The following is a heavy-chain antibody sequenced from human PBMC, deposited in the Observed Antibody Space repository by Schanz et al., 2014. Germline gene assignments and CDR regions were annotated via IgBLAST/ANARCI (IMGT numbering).Heavy chain of an antibody. J-gene: IGHJ6*02. D-gene: IGHD3-16*01. Sequence: EVQLVESGGGLVQPGRSLSLSCAASGFTFDDYAMHWVRQAPGKGLEWVSGISWNSGSIGYADSVKGRFTISRDDAKNSLYLQMNSLRAEDTALYYCAQDRKNRVTRVGYYYGMDVWGQGPTVTVSS. CDR2: ISWNSGSI. CDR1: GFTFDDYA. CDR3: AQDRKNRVTRVGYYYGMDV. V-gene: IGHV3-9*01.